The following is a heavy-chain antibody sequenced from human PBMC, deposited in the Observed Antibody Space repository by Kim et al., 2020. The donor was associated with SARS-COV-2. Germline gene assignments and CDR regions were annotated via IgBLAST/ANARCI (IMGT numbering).Heavy chain of an antibody. D-gene: IGHD2-15*01. CDR1: GYTFTSYA. CDR2: INAGNGNT. CDR3: ARVGLSCSGGSCYSGGKKGLDY. V-gene: IGHV1-3*01. J-gene: IGHJ4*02. Sequence: ASVKVSCKASGYTFTSYAMHWVRQAPGQRLEWMGWINAGNGNTKYSQKFQGRVTITRDTSASTAYMELSSLRSEDTAVYYCARVGLSCSGGSCYSGGKKGLDYWGQGTLVTVSS.